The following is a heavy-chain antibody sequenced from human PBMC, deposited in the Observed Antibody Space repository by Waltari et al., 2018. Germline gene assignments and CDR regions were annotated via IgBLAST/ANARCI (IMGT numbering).Heavy chain of an antibody. D-gene: IGHD6-6*01. J-gene: IGHJ4*02. CDR1: GYTFTDYY. Sequence: VQLVQSGAEVKKPGATVKISCKVSGYTFTDYYMHWVQQAPGKGLEWMGGIIPIFGTANYAQKFQGRVTITADESTSTAYMELSSLRSEDTAVYYCANIAARIDYWGQGTLVTVSS. CDR2: IIPIFGTA. CDR3: ANIAARIDY. V-gene: IGHV1-69*13.